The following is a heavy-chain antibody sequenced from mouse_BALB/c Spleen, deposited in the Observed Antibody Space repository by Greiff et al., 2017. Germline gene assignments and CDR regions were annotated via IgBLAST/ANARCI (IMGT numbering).Heavy chain of an antibody. J-gene: IGHJ2*01. CDR2: ISSGGSN. CDR1: GFTFSSYA. CDR3: TRIVSGNSPLFDY. D-gene: IGHD2-1*01. Sequence: EVQRVESGGGLVKPGGSLKLSCAASGFTFSSYAMSWVRQTPEKRLEWVASISSGGSNYYPDSVKGRFTISSNNDRNILSLQMSSLRSEDTTVYYFTRIVSGNSPLFDYWGQGTTLTVSS. V-gene: IGHV5-6-5*01.